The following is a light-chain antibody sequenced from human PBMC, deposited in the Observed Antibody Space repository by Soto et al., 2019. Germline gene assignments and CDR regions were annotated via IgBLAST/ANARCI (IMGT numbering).Light chain of an antibody. CDR2: KAS. Sequence: ISRTQSPSTLSASVGVRGTITCLACESISSWLAWYLQIPGKAPKLLIYKASILESGVPSRFSGIGSGIEFSLAVSSLQPGDLATHYCEQYNRYSQTFGQGTKVDIK. V-gene: IGKV1-5*03. CDR3: EQYNRYSQT. J-gene: IGKJ2*01. CDR1: ESISSW.